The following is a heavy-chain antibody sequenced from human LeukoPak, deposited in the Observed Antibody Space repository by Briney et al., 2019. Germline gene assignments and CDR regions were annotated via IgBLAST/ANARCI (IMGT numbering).Heavy chain of an antibody. CDR2: IYSGGNT. CDR3: ARGDTTGWYYFDS. Sequence: GGSLRLSCAASGFTVSSNYMNWVRQAPGKGLEWVSVIYSGGNTYYADSVKGRFTISRDKSGNTLYLQMNNLRAEDTAVYYCARGDTTGWYYFDSWGQGTLVTVSS. CDR1: GFTVSSNY. V-gene: IGHV3-66*01. D-gene: IGHD6-19*01. J-gene: IGHJ4*02.